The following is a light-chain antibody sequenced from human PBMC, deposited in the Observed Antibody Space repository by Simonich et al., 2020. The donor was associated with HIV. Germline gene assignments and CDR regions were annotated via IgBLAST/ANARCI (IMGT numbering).Light chain of an antibody. CDR3: QQRSNWPTFT. CDR2: DAS. CDR1: QSVGSS. Sequence: EIVLTQSPATLSLSPGERATLSCRASQSVGSSLAWYQQKPGQAPRLLIYDASNRATGLPARFSGSGSGTDFTLTISSLEPEDFAVYFCQQRSNWPTFTFGPGTKVDIK. V-gene: IGKV3-11*01. J-gene: IGKJ3*01.